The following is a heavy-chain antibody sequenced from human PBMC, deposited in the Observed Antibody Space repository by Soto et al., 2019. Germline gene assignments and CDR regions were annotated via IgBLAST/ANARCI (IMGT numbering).Heavy chain of an antibody. CDR3: ARLAEP. J-gene: IGHJ5*02. CDR1: GGSTSSYY. Sequence: SETLSLTCTVSGGSTSSYYWSWIRQPPGKGLEWIGYIYYSGSTNYNPSLKSRVTISVDTSKNQFSLKLSSVTAADTAVYYCARLAEPWGQGTLVTVSS. V-gene: IGHV4-59*01. CDR2: IYYSGST.